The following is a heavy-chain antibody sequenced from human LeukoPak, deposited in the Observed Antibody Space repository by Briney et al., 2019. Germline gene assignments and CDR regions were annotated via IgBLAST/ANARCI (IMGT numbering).Heavy chain of an antibody. CDR3: ARGRGVHDSHTYDYFDY. Sequence: EASVNVSCKASGYTITGYYIHWVRQAPGQGLEWMGWINPNSGDTNYAQKFQGRVTMTRDTSINTAFMELSRLRSDDTAVYYCARGRGVHDSHTYDYFDYWGQGSLVSVSS. J-gene: IGHJ4*02. CDR1: GYTITGYY. D-gene: IGHD3-22*01. V-gene: IGHV1-2*02. CDR2: INPNSGDT.